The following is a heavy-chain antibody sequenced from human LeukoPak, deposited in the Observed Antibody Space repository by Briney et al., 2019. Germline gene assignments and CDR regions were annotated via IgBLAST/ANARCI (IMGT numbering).Heavy chain of an antibody. J-gene: IGHJ4*02. CDR1: GFIFSDYA. CDR2: IRGDGSNK. CDR3: AKEGTASKPSDLDY. Sequence: GGSLRLSCVASGFIFSDYAMHWVRQAQGKGLEWLAFIRGDGSNKYYLDSVKGRFTISRDNSKNTLYLQMNSLRAEDTAVYYCAKEGTASKPSDLDYWGQGTLVTVSS. V-gene: IGHV3-30*02. D-gene: IGHD1/OR15-1a*01.